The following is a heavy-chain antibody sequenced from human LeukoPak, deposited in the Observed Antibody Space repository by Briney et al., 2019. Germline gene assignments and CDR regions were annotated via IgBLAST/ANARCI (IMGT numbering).Heavy chain of an antibody. Sequence: GGSLRLSCAASGFTFSSYAMHWVRQAPGKGLEWVAVISYDGSNKYYADSVKGRFTISRDNSKNTLYLQMNSLRAEDTAVYYCAGDQRPVALDYWGQGTLVTVSS. CDR2: ISYDGSNK. CDR3: AGDQRPVALDY. V-gene: IGHV3-30*04. CDR1: GFTFSSYA. D-gene: IGHD6-19*01. J-gene: IGHJ4*02.